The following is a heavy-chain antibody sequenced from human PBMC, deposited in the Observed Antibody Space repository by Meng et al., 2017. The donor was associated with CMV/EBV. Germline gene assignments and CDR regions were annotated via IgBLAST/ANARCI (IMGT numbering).Heavy chain of an antibody. V-gene: IGHV3-9*01. CDR1: GFTFDDYA. CDR3: AKDNARYCSSTSCYRFDY. Sequence: SLKISCAASGFTFDDYAMHWVRQAPGKGLEWVSGISWNSGSIGYVDSVKGRFTISRDNAKNSLYLQMNSLRAEDTALYYCAKDNARYCSSTSCYRFDYWGQGTLVTV. J-gene: IGHJ4*02. CDR2: ISWNSGSI. D-gene: IGHD2-2*01.